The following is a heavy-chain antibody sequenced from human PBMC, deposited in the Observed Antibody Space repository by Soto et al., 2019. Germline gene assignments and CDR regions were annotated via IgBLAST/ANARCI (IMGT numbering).Heavy chain of an antibody. CDR2: ISYDGSNK. CDR3: AKEPLDY. CDR1: GFTFSSYG. Sequence: VQLVESGGGLVQPGRSLRLSCAASGFTFSSYGMHWVRQAPGKGLEWVAVISYDGSNKYYADSVKGRFTISRDNSKNTLYLQMNSLRAEDTAVYYCAKEPLDYWGQGTLVTVSS. J-gene: IGHJ4*02. V-gene: IGHV3-30*18.